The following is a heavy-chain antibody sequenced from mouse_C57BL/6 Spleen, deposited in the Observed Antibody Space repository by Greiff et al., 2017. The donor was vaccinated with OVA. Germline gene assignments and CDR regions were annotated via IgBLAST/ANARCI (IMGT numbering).Heavy chain of an antibody. D-gene: IGHD2-1*01. J-gene: IGHJ1*03. CDR2: ISDGGSYT. CDR3: ARDQGNYEYFDV. Sequence: EVKLMESGGGLVKPGGSLKLSCAASGFTFSHYAMSWVRQTPEKRLEWVATISDGGSYTYYTDNLKGRFTISKDNAKNNLYLQMSHLKSEDTAMYDSARDQGNYEYFDVWGTGTTVTVSS. V-gene: IGHV5-4*01. CDR1: GFTFSHYA.